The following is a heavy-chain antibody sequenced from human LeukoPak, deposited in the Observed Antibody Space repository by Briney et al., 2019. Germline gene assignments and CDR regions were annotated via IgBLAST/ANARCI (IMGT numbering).Heavy chain of an antibody. V-gene: IGHV4-61*02. D-gene: IGHD6-6*01. J-gene: IGHJ4*02. Sequence: SQTLSLTCTVSGGSISSGSYYWSWIRQPAGKGLEWIGRIYTSGSTNYNPSLKSRVTISVDTSKNQFSLKLSSVAAADTAVYYCARGARHIDYWGQGTLVTVSS. CDR2: IYTSGST. CDR1: GGSISSGSYY. CDR3: ARGARHIDY.